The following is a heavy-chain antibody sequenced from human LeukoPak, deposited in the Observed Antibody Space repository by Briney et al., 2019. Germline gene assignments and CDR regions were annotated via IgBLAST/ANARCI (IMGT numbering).Heavy chain of an antibody. CDR2: INQSGRT. V-gene: IGHV4-34*01. J-gene: IGHJ4*02. D-gene: IGHD6-6*01. Sequence: SETLSLTCGFYGGSFRNYYWSCIRQSPGKGLEWIGEINQSGRTNYNPSLRTRLTISVDTAKNLFSLNLTSMTAADTATYYCAVRDGHSTSSGDSWGQGTLVTVSS. CDR1: GGSFRNYY. CDR3: AVRDGHSTSSGDS.